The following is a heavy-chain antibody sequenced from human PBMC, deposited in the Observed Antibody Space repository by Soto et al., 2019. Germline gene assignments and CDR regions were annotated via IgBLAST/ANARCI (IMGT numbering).Heavy chain of an antibody. CDR3: ARQGRDSIYYYYGMDV. Sequence: PSETLSLTCTVSGGSISSSSYYWGWIRQPPGKGLEWIGSIYYSGSTCYNPSLKSRVTISVDTSKNQFSLKLSSVTAADTAVYYCARQGRDSIYYYYGMDVWGQGPTVTVSS. J-gene: IGHJ6*02. V-gene: IGHV4-39*01. CDR2: IYYSGST. CDR1: GGSISSSSYY.